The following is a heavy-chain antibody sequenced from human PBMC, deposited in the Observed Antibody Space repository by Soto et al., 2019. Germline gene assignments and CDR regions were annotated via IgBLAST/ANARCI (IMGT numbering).Heavy chain of an antibody. CDR1: GFTFSDFY. V-gene: IGHV3-11*01. Sequence: QVQLVESGGGLVKPGGSLRLSCAASGFTFSDFYMSWIRQAPGKGLEWVSYISNSGSTIYYPDSVKGRFTISRDNAKNSLYLQMNSLRAEDTAVYYCARSFWSGYYPPSHYFDYWGQGTLVTVSS. J-gene: IGHJ4*02. CDR3: ARSFWSGYYPPSHYFDY. CDR2: ISNSGSTI. D-gene: IGHD3-3*01.